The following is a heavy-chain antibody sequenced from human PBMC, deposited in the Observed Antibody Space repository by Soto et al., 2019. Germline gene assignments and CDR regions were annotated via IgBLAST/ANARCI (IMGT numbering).Heavy chain of an antibody. D-gene: IGHD3-16*01. Sequence: QVQLVQSGAEVKKPGSSVKVSCKASGGTFSSYAISWVRQAPGQGLEWMGGIIPIFGTANYTQNFQGRVTITADESTSTAYMELTSLRSEDTAIYYCAYKNWGYYYYGVDVWGQGTTVTVSS. CDR2: IIPIFGTA. V-gene: IGHV1-69*12. CDR1: GGTFSSYA. CDR3: AYKNWGYYYYGVDV. J-gene: IGHJ6*02.